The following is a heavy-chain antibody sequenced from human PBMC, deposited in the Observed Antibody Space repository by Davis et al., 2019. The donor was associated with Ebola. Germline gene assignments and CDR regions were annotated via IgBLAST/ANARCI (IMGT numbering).Heavy chain of an antibody. D-gene: IGHD4-23*01. Sequence: PRGSLRLSCAASGFTFSSYAMAWVRHAPGKGLEWVSGISTSGTTHYADSVRGRFTISRDNSKNTLYLQMNSLRAEDTAVYYCAKFLRWSPGPDAFDIWGQGTMVTVSS. V-gene: IGHV3-23*01. CDR2: ISTSGTT. CDR1: GFTFSSYA. CDR3: AKFLRWSPGPDAFDI. J-gene: IGHJ3*02.